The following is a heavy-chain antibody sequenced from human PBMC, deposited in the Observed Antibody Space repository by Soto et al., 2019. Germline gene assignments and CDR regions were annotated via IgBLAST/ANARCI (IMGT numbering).Heavy chain of an antibody. CDR3: ARESPGLDFWSGYGFFMDV. J-gene: IGHJ6*03. D-gene: IGHD3-3*01. CDR2: IYSGGST. V-gene: IGHV3-53*04. CDR1: GFTVSSNY. Sequence: GGSLRLSCAASGFTVSSNYMSWVRQAPGKGLEWVSVIYSGGSTYYADSVKGRFTISRHNSKNTLYLQMNSLRAEDTAVYYCARESPGLDFWSGYGFFMDVWGKGTTVTVSS.